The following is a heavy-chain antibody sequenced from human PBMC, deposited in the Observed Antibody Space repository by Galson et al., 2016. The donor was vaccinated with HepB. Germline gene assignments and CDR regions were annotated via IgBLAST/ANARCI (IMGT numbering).Heavy chain of an antibody. V-gene: IGHV4-31*03. J-gene: IGHJ3*02. CDR3: ARDSSGWDAFDI. D-gene: IGHD6-19*01. CDR2: INYSGST. CDR1: GASISSGDYY. Sequence: TLSLTCTVSGASISSGDYYCNWIRQHPGKGLEWIGYINYSGSTYYNPSLESRVTISVDTSKNQFSLKLSSMTAADTAVYYCARDSSGWDAFDIWGQGTMVTVSS.